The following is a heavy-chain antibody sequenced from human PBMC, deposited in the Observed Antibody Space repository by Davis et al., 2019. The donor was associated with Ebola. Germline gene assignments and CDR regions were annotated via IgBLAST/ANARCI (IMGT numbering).Heavy chain of an antibody. D-gene: IGHD2-21*02. CDR1: GFTFSSYA. V-gene: IGHV3-64*01. CDR3: ARGGVVTASPAGY. J-gene: IGHJ4*02. CDR2: ISSNGGST. Sequence: GESLKISCAASGFTFSSYAMHWVRQAPGKGLEYVSAISSNGGSTYYANSVKGRFTISRDNSKNTLYLQMGSLRAEDMAVYYCARGGVVTASPAGYWGQGTLVTVSS.